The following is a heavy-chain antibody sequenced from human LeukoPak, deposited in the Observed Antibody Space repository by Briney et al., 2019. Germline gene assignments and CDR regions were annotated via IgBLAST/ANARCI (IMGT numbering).Heavy chain of an antibody. CDR1: GGTFSSYA. CDR3: ATVPPWAYYYYMDV. D-gene: IGHD3-16*01. V-gene: IGHV1-69*05. Sequence: SVKVSCKASGGTFSSYAISWVRQAPGQGLEWMGGIIPIFGTANYAQKFQGRVTITTDESTSTAYMELSSLRSEDTAVYYCATVPPWAYYYYMDVWGKGTTVTVSS. CDR2: IIPIFGTA. J-gene: IGHJ6*03.